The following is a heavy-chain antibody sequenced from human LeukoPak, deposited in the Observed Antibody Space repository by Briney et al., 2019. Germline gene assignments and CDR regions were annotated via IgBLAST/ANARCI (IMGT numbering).Heavy chain of an antibody. J-gene: IGHJ4*02. CDR3: TTEGH. Sequence: PGGSLRLSCVGSGFSFTYAWMSWVRQAPGRGLEWVGRIRSNNDGGTTDYVPPVKGRFTVSRDDSRNTLYLQMNNLKTEDTAVYYCTTEGHWGQGILVAVSS. CDR1: GFSFTYAW. CDR2: IRSNNDGGTT. V-gene: IGHV3-15*01.